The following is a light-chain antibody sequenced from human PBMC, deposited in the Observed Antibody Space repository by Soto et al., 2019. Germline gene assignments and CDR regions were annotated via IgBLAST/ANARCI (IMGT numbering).Light chain of an antibody. CDR3: QQYDNFPLT. V-gene: IGKV1-33*01. CDR1: QDISKY. Sequence: DIQMTQSPSSLSASVGDRVTITCQASQDISKYLSWYQQKAGKATKLLIYDASNLERGVPSRFSGSGSGTDFTFTINSLQPEDIATYYCQQYDNFPLTFGPGTKVDFK. J-gene: IGKJ3*01. CDR2: DAS.